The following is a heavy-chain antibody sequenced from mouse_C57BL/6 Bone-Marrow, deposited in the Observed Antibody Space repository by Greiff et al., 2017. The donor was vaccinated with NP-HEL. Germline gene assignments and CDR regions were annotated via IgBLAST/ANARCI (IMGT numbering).Heavy chain of an antibody. D-gene: IGHD2-3*01. Sequence: EVKLVESGGGLVKPGGSLKLSCAASGFTFSSYAMSWVRQTPEKRLEWVATISDGGSYTYYPDNVKGRFTISRDNAKNNLYLQMSHLKSEDTAMYYCARDWRLLRVYAMDYWGQGTSVTVSS. CDR2: ISDGGSYT. V-gene: IGHV5-4*01. CDR1: GFTFSSYA. CDR3: ARDWRLLRVYAMDY. J-gene: IGHJ4*01.